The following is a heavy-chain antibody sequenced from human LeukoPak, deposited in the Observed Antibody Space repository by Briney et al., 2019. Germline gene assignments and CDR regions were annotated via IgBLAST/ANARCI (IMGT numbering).Heavy chain of an antibody. Sequence: GASVKVSCKASGYTFTSYGISWVRQAPGQGLEWMGWISAYNGNTNYAQKLQGRVTMTTDTSTSTAYMELRSLRSDDTAVYYCARDAKYSGSYSGWFDPWGQGTLVTVSS. CDR2: ISAYNGNT. CDR3: ARDAKYSGSYSGWFDP. D-gene: IGHD1-26*01. V-gene: IGHV1-18*01. J-gene: IGHJ5*02. CDR1: GYTFTSYG.